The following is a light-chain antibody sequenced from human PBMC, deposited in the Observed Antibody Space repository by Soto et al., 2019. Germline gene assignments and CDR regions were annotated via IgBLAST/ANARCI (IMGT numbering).Light chain of an antibody. CDR2: GVS. V-gene: IGLV2-11*01. CDR3: WSYAGSNISV. J-gene: IGLJ2*01. CDR1: SSDVGNYNS. Sequence: QSALTQPRSVSGSPGQSVTISCTGTSSDVGNYNSVSWYQQHPGKAPKLMIYGVSKRPSGVPDRFSGSKSGNTASLTISGLQAEDEADYYCWSYAGSNISVFGGGTQLTVL.